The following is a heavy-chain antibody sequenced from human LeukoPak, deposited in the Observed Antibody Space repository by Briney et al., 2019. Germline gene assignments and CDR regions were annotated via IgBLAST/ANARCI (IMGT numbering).Heavy chain of an antibody. Sequence: QPGGSLRLSCAASGFTFSSYEMDWVRQAPGKGLEWISYISSSGHIYNADSTRGRFTISRDNAKNSLYLQMNSLRAEDTALYYCARDRGIVEFDPWGQGTLVTVSS. CDR3: ARDRGIVEFDP. D-gene: IGHD2/OR15-2a*01. CDR1: GFTFSSYE. CDR2: ISSSGHI. V-gene: IGHV3-48*03. J-gene: IGHJ5*02.